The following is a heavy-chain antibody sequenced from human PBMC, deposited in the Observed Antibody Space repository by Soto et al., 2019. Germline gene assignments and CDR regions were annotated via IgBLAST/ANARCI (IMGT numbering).Heavy chain of an antibody. CDR1: GFTFSSYG. CDR3: AKEEDIVVVVAAYDAFDI. CDR2: ISYDGSNK. J-gene: IGHJ3*02. V-gene: IGHV3-30*18. Sequence: QVQLVESGGGVVQPGRSLRLSCAASGFTFSSYGMHWVRQAPGKGLEWVAVISYDGSNKYYADSVKGRFTISRDNSKNTLYLQMNSLGAEDTAVYYCAKEEDIVVVVAAYDAFDIWGQGTMVTVSS. D-gene: IGHD2-15*01.